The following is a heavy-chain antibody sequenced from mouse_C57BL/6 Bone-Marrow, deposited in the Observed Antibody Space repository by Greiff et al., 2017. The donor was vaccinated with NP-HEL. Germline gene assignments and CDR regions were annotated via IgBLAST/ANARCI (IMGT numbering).Heavy chain of an antibody. V-gene: IGHV1-53*01. Sequence: QVQLQQPGTELVKPGASVKLSCKASGYTFTSYWMHWVKQRPGQGLEWIGNINPSNGGTNYNEKFKSKATLTVDKSSSTAYMQLSSLTSEDSAVYYCARVPYYYGSSYPAGFAYWGQGTLVTVSA. CDR1: GYTFTSYW. CDR3: ARVPYYYGSSYPAGFAY. CDR2: INPSNGGT. D-gene: IGHD1-1*01. J-gene: IGHJ3*01.